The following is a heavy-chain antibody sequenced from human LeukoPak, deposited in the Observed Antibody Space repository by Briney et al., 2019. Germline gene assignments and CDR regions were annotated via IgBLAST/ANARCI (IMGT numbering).Heavy chain of an antibody. CDR1: GFTFSSYA. CDR2: ISGSGGAT. J-gene: IGHJ6*04. Sequence: SGGSPRLSCAASGFTFSSYAMSWVRQAPGKGLEWVSTISGSGGATYYADSVKGRFTISRDNAKNSLYLQMNSLRAEDTAVYYCAELGITMIGGVWGKGTTVTISS. V-gene: IGHV3-23*01. D-gene: IGHD3-10*02. CDR3: AELGITMIGGV.